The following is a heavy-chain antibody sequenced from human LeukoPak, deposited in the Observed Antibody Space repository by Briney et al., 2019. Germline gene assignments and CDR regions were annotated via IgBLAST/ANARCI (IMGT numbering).Heavy chain of an antibody. Sequence: GGSLRLSCAASGFTVSSNYMGWVRQAPGKGLEWISVIYSGGDTYYADSVKGLFTISRDNSKNTLYLQMNSLRAEDTAVYYCAGTLYSGYGLGSLGAFDIWGQGTMVTVSS. D-gene: IGHD5-12*01. CDR3: AGTLYSGYGLGSLGAFDI. CDR2: IYSGGDT. CDR1: GFTVSSNY. V-gene: IGHV3-53*01. J-gene: IGHJ3*02.